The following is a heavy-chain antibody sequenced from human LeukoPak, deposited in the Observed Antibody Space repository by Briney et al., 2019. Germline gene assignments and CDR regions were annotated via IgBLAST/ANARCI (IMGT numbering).Heavy chain of an antibody. V-gene: IGHV1-69*01. CDR2: IIPIFGTA. CDR1: GGTFSSYA. J-gene: IGHJ1*01. CDR3: AYIVVVPAAPEAGGYFQH. Sequence: SVKVSCKASGGTFSSYAISWVRQAPGQGLEWMGGIIPIFGTANYAQKFQGRVTITADESTSTAYMELSSLRSEDTAVYYCAYIVVVPAAPEAGGYFQHWGQGTLVTVSS. D-gene: IGHD2-2*01.